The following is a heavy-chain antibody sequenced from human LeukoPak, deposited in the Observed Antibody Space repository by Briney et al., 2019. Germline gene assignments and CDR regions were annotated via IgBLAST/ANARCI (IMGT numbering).Heavy chain of an antibody. CDR3: AKDGSGSYWKNSYYFDY. J-gene: IGHJ4*02. Sequence: PGRSLRLSCAASGFTFSSYAMHWVRQAPGKGLEWVAVISYDGSNKYYADSVKGRFTISRDNSKNTLYLQMNSLRAEDMALYYCAKDGSGSYWKNSYYFDYWGQGTLVTVSS. CDR2: ISYDGSNK. D-gene: IGHD1-26*01. V-gene: IGHV3-30*04. CDR1: GFTFSSYA.